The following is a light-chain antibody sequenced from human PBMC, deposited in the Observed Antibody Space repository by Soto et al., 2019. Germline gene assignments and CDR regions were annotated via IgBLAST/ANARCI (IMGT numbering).Light chain of an antibody. J-gene: IGLJ3*02. Sequence: QSALSQPRSMSESPGQSVTISCSGTSRDVGAYKYVSWYQHHPGKAPKLMIYDVTRRPSGVPDRFSGSKSGNTASLTISGHQTEDEADYYCCSHAGGYTWVFGGGTKLTVL. CDR3: CSHAGGYTWV. CDR1: SRDVGAYKY. CDR2: DVT. V-gene: IGLV2-11*01.